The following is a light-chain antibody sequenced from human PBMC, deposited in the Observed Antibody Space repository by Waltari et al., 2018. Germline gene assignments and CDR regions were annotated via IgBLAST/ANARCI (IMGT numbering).Light chain of an antibody. J-gene: IGKJ4*01. CDR3: HQHSASPS. CDR2: EAS. V-gene: IGKV1-5*03. CDR1: QSIGRW. Sequence: EIQMTQPPPTLSASVGDRVIVTCRASQSIGRWLAWYQQKPGKAPKLLIFEASSLESGVPSRFSGSGSGTEFTLTISRLEPEDFAVYYCHQHSASPSFGGGAKVEIK.